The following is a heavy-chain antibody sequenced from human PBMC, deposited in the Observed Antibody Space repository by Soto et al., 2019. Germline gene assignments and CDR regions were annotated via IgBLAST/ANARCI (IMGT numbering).Heavy chain of an antibody. CDR1: GFTASSNY. CDR2: IYSGGNT. CDR3: AGATGRY. D-gene: IGHD1-1*01. Sequence: GGSLRLSCTASGFTASSNYMTWVRQAPGKGLEWVSVIYSGGNTYYADSVKGRFTSSRDKSKNTQYHQMNSLRAEDTAVYYCAGATGRYWGQGTLVTVSS. J-gene: IGHJ4*02. V-gene: IGHV3-53*01.